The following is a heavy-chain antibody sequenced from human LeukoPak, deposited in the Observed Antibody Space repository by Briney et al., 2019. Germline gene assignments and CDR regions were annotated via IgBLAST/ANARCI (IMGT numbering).Heavy chain of an antibody. J-gene: IGHJ4*02. CDR3: ARVDYDFWRGYYGG. V-gene: IGHV3-53*04. CDR2: IYSGGST. Sequence: GGSLRLSCAASGFTVSSNYMSWVRQAPGKGLGWVSVIYSGGSTYYADSVKGRFTISRHNSKNTLYLQMNSLRAEDTAVYYCARVDYDFWRGYYGGWGQGTLVTVSS. CDR1: GFTVSSNY. D-gene: IGHD3-3*01.